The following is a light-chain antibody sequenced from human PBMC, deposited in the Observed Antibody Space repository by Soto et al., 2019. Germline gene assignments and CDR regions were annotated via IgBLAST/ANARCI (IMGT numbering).Light chain of an antibody. Sequence: DIVLTQSPLSLPVTPGEPASISCRSSQSLLHSNGNIYLDWYLQKPGQSPQLLIYLGSIRASGDPDRFSGSGSGTDFTLKITRVEAEDVGVYYCMQAVQTPRTFGQGTKVEIK. V-gene: IGKV2-28*01. CDR2: LGS. CDR1: QSLLHSNGNIY. CDR3: MQAVQTPRT. J-gene: IGKJ1*01.